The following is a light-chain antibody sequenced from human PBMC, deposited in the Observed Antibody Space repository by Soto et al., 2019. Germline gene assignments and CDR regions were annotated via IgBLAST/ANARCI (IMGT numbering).Light chain of an antibody. CDR2: GGS. V-gene: IGKV3-20*01. CDR3: QHYVERSPIT. J-gene: IGKJ5*01. CDR1: QSVSSN. Sequence: EIVITQSPATLSVSPGERATLSCRASQSVSSNLAWYQQKPGQAPRLLIYGGSSRANGIPDRFSGGGSGTDFSLTISRLEPEDFALYYCQHYVERSPITFGQGTRLEIK.